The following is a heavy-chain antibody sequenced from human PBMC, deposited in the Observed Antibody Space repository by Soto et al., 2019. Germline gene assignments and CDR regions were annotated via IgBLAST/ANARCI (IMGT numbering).Heavy chain of an antibody. V-gene: IGHV4-34*01. CDR1: GGSFSGYY. J-gene: IGHJ3*02. CDR3: ASQTSIADDAVDI. D-gene: IGHD6-13*01. Sequence: QVQLQQWGAGLLKPSETLSLTCAVYGGSFSGYYWSWIRQPPGKGLEWIGEINHSGSTNYNPSLKRRVTISVDPSKNQFSLKLSSVTAADTAVYYCASQTSIADDAVDIWGQGTMVTVSS. CDR2: INHSGST.